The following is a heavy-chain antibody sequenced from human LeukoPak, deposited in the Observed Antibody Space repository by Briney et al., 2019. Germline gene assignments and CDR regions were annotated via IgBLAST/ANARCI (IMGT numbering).Heavy chain of an antibody. CDR3: ARDMCSSTSCYDAFDI. D-gene: IGHD2-2*01. Sequence: SQTLSLTCTVSGGSISSGDYYWSWIRQPPGKGLEWIGYIYYSGSTYYNPPLKSRVTISVDTSKNQFSLKLSSVTAADTAVYYCARDMCSSTSCYDAFDIWGQGTMVTVSS. J-gene: IGHJ3*02. CDR2: IYYSGST. V-gene: IGHV4-30-4*08. CDR1: GGSISSGDYY.